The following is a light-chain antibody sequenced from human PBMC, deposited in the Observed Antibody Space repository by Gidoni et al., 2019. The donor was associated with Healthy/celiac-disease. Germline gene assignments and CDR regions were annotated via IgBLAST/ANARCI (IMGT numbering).Light chain of an antibody. CDR1: QSISSW. Sequence: DIQMTQSPSTLYASVGDRVTISCRASQSISSWLAWYQQKPGKAPKLLIYDASSLEGGVPSRFSGSGSGTEFTLTISSLQPDDFATYYCQQYNSSPYTFGQGTQLEIK. J-gene: IGKJ2*01. CDR3: QQYNSSPYT. CDR2: DAS. V-gene: IGKV1-5*01.